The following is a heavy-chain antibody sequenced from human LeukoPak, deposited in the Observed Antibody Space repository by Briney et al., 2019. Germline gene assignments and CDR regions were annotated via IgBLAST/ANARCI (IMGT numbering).Heavy chain of an antibody. V-gene: IGHV4-59*01. D-gene: IGHD6-6*01. CDR1: GGSISSYY. CDR2: IYYSGST. Sequence: ASETLSLTCTVSGGSISSYYWSWIRQPPGKGLEWIGHIYYSGSTNYNPSLKSRVTISVDTSKNQFSLKLSSVTAADTAVYYCARGYSSSSVGFDYWGQGTLVTVSS. CDR3: ARGYSSSSVGFDY. J-gene: IGHJ4*02.